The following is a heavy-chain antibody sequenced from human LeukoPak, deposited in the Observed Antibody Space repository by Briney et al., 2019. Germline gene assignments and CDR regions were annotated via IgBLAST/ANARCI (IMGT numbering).Heavy chain of an antibody. V-gene: IGHV3-48*01. D-gene: IGHD3-10*01. CDR1: GFTFNNYN. Sequence: GGSLRLSCAASGFTFNNYNMNWVRQARGKGLEWVSYITRDSTTTYYADSVKGRFTISRDNVKNSLYLQMNSLRAEDTAVYYCARDTMVRGVPIPFYWGQGTLVTVSS. CDR3: ARDTMVRGVPIPFY. CDR2: ITRDSTTT. J-gene: IGHJ4*02.